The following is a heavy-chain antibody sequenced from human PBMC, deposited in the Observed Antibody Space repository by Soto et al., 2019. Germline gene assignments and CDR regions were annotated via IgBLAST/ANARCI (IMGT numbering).Heavy chain of an antibody. J-gene: IGHJ5*02. Sequence: QLPLQESGPGLVTPSETLSLPCSVSGVSVSSGSSHWSWILHPPGKGLEWIGFKPYSGCLDYNPAPQRLVVISIDRSKNPCSLKLSSVTAADTAVYFFARVVWGVESWGQGTLVSVSS. CDR1: GVSVSSGSSH. V-gene: IGHV4-61*01. CDR2: KPYSGCL. D-gene: IGHD3-10*01. CDR3: ARVVWGVES.